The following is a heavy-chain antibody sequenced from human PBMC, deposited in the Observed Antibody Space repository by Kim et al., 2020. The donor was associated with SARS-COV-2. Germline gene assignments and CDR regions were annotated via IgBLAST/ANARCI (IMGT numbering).Heavy chain of an antibody. V-gene: IGHV3-30*04. CDR2: ISYDGSNK. CDR1: GFTFSSYA. J-gene: IGHJ4*02. CDR3: ARDISRGITFGGGIVKAYVYVDY. Sequence: GGSLRLSCAASGFTFSSYAMHWVRQAPGKGLEWVAVISYDGSNKYYADSVKGRFTISRDNSKNTLYLQMNSLRAEDTAVYYCARDISRGITFGGGIVKAYVYVDYWGQGTLVTVSS. D-gene: IGHD3-16*02.